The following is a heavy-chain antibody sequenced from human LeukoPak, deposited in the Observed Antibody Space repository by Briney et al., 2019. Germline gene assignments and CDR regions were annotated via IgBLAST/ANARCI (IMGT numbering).Heavy chain of an antibody. J-gene: IGHJ4*02. D-gene: IGHD1-26*01. Sequence: ASVKVSCKASGYTFTSYYMHWVRQAPGQGLEWMGIINPSGGSTSYAQKFQGRVTMTRDTSTSTVYMELSSLRSEDTAVYYCARGRARARVGAFALDYWGQGTLVTVSS. V-gene: IGHV1-46*01. CDR3: ARGRARARVGAFALDY. CDR2: INPSGGST. CDR1: GYTFTSYY.